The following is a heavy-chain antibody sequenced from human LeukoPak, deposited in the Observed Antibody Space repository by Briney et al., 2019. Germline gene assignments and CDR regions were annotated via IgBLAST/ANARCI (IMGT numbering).Heavy chain of an antibody. CDR1: GGSISSGAYY. CDR2: IYYIRTT. J-gene: IGHJ3*02. V-gene: IGHV4-31*03. CDR3: ARDTGMGYYDSSGYYSDAFDI. D-gene: IGHD3-22*01. Sequence: SETLSLTCTVSGGSISSGAYYWSWIRQHPGKGLEWIGYIYYIRTTYYNPSLKSRVSISEDTSKNQFSLKLSSVTAADTAVYYCARDTGMGYYDSSGYYSDAFDIWGQGTMVTVSS.